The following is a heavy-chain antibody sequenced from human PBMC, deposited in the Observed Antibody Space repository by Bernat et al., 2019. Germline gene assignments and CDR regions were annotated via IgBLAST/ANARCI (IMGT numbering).Heavy chain of an antibody. Sequence: QVQLQQWGAGLLKPSETLSLTCAVYGGSFSGYYWSWIRQPPGKGLEWIGEINHSGSTNYNPSLKSRVTISVDTSKNQFSLKLSSVTAADTAVYYCARVLRFLEWLPPSRFDPWGQGTLVTVPS. CDR3: ARVLRFLEWLPPSRFDP. J-gene: IGHJ5*02. CDR1: GGSFSGYY. CDR2: INHSGST. V-gene: IGHV4-34*01. D-gene: IGHD3-3*01.